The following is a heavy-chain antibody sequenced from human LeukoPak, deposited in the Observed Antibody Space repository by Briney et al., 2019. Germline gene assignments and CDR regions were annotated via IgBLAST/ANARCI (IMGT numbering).Heavy chain of an antibody. Sequence: GESLQISFKASGYRFTSDWIAWVRPTPGKGLEWMGIIYPGDSDTRYSPSFQGQVTISADKSISTAYLQWSSLKASDTAIYYCARHPFDWGQGTLVTVSS. CDR3: ARHPFD. CDR2: IYPGDSDT. V-gene: IGHV5-51*01. J-gene: IGHJ4*02. CDR1: GYRFTSDW.